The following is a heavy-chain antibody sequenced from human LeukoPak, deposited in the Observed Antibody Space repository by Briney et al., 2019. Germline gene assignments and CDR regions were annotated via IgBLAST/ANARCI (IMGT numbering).Heavy chain of an antibody. CDR1: GFSFSSYS. J-gene: IGHJ4*02. D-gene: IGHD2-2*01. CDR3: ARDDGYCSSTSCYGIDY. CDR2: ISTTSSTI. Sequence: PGGSLRLSCAASGFSFSSYSMNWVRQAPGKGLEWVSYISTTSSTIYYADSVKGRFTISRDNAKNSLYLQTNSLRAEDTAVYYCARDDGYCSSTSCYGIDYWGQGTLVTVSS. V-gene: IGHV3-48*01.